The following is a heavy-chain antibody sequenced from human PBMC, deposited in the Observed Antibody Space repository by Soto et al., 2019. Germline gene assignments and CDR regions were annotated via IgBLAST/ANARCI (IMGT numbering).Heavy chain of an antibody. J-gene: IGHJ4*02. D-gene: IGHD2-15*01. V-gene: IGHV3-30*18. CDR2: ISYDGTNK. Sequence: QVQVVESGGGVVQPGRSMRLSCAASGFIFSDYGMQWVRQAPGKGLEWVALISYDGTNKYYADSVKGRFTISRDNSKNTLFLQMNSLRAEETAVYYCANFPDPSGCSYWGQGTLVTVSS. CDR3: ANFPDPSGCSY. CDR1: GFIFSDYG.